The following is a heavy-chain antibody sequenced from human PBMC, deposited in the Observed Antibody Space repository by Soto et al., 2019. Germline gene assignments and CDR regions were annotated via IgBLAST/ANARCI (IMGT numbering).Heavy chain of an antibody. CDR2: INAGNGNT. V-gene: IGHV1-3*01. Sequence: ASVKVSCKASGYTFTSYAMHWVRQAPGQRLEWMGWINAGNGNTKYSQKFQGRVTITRDTSASTAYMELSSLRSEDTAVYYCARIANDYGGNSGTNNWFDPWGQGTLVPVSS. D-gene: IGHD4-17*01. J-gene: IGHJ5*02. CDR1: GYTFTSYA. CDR3: ARIANDYGGNSGTNNWFDP.